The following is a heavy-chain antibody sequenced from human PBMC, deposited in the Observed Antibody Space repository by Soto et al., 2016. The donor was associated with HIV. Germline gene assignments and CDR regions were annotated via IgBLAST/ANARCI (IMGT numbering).Heavy chain of an antibody. J-gene: IGHJ3*02. D-gene: IGHD3-22*01. V-gene: IGHV3-15*01. Sequence: EVQLVESGGGLVKPGGSLRLSCAASGFTFSNAWMSWVRQAPGKGLEWVGRIKSKTDGGTTDYAAPVKGRFTISRDDSKNTLYLQMNSLKTEDTAVYYCTTGGDGYHHDAFDIWGQGTMVTVSS. CDR1: GFTFSNAW. CDR3: TTGGDGYHHDAFDI. CDR2: IKSKTDGGTT.